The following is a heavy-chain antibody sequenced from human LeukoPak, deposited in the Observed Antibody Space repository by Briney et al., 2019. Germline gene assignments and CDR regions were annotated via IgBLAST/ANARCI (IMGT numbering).Heavy chain of an antibody. J-gene: IGHJ4*02. CDR1: GFTFSSYE. CDR2: ISSSGSTI. Sequence: QPGGSLRLSCAASGFTFSSYEMNWVRQAPGKGLEWVSYISSSGSTIYYADSVRGRFTISRDNAKNSLYLQMNSLRAEDTAVYYCAVYGSFFDYWGQGTLVTVSS. CDR3: AVYGSFFDY. D-gene: IGHD2-8*01. V-gene: IGHV3-48*03.